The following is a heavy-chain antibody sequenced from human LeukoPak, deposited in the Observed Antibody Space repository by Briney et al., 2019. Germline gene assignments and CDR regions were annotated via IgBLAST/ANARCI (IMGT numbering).Heavy chain of an antibody. V-gene: IGHV4-39*07. CDR1: GGSISSSSYY. CDR2: IYYSGST. CDR3: ARDPPTSQGYYYYMDV. Sequence: PSETLSLTCTVSGGSISSSSYYWGWIRQPPGKGLEWIGSIYYSGSTYYNPSLKSRVTISVDRSKNQFSLKLSSVTAADTAVYYCARDPPTSQGYYYYMDVWGKGTTVTVSS. J-gene: IGHJ6*03.